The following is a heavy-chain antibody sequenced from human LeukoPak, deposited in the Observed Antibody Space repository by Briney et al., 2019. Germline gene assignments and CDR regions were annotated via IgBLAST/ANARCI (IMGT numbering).Heavy chain of an antibody. CDR2: IIPILGIA. CDR3: ARFYGEYSSSPFDY. J-gene: IGHJ4*02. V-gene: IGHV1-69*02. D-gene: IGHD6-6*01. Sequence: SVKVSCKASGGTFSSYTISWVRQAPGQGLEWMGRIIPILGIANYAQKFQGRVTITADKSTSTAYMELSSLRSEDTAVYYCARFYGEYSSSPFDYWGQGTLVTVSS. CDR1: GGTFSSYT.